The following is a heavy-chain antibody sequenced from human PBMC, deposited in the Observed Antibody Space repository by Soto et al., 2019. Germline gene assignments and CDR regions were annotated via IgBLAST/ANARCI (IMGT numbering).Heavy chain of an antibody. Sequence: EASVKVSCKASGYTFTGYYMHWVRQAPGQGLEWMGWINPNSGGTKYAQKFQGRATMTRDTSISTAYMELSRLRSDDTAVYYCARYTGAAGTWWLGPWGQGTLVTVSS. CDR3: ARYTGAAGTWWLGP. D-gene: IGHD6-13*01. CDR2: INPNSGGT. J-gene: IGHJ5*02. CDR1: GYTFTGYY. V-gene: IGHV1-2*02.